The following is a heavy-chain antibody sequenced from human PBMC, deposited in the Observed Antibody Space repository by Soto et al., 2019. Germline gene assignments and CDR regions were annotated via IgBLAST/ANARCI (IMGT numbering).Heavy chain of an antibody. D-gene: IGHD3-22*01. J-gene: IGHJ4*02. V-gene: IGHV3-30*18. CDR3: AKDPRYDSSGYPSGY. CDR1: GFTFSSYG. Sequence: QVQLVESGGGVVQPGRSLRLSCAASGFTFSSYGMHWVRQAPGKGLEWVAVISYDGSNKYYADSVKGRFTISRDNSKNTLYLQMNSLRAEETAVYYCAKDPRYDSSGYPSGYWGQGTLVTVSS. CDR2: ISYDGSNK.